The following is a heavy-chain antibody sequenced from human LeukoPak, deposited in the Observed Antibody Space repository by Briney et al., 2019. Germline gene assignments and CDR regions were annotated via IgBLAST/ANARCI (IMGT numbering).Heavy chain of an antibody. Sequence: SETLSLTCAVSGGSISSTNWWSWVRQPPGKGLEWIGEIYHSGSTNYNPSLKSRVTISVDKSKNQFSLKLSSVTAADTAVYYCARVCGGDCHDAFDIWGQGTMVTVSS. D-gene: IGHD2-21*02. CDR3: ARVCGGDCHDAFDI. J-gene: IGHJ3*02. CDR2: IYHSGST. V-gene: IGHV4-4*02. CDR1: GGSISSTNW.